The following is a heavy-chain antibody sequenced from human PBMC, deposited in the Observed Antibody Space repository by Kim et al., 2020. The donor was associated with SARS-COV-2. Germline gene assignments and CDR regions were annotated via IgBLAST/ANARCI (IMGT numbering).Heavy chain of an antibody. J-gene: IGHJ6*02. Sequence: GGSLRLSCAASGFTFSSYGMHWVRQAPGKGLEWVAVISYDGSNKYYADSVKGRFTISRDNSKNTLYLQMNSLRAEDTAVYYCAKGYCSGGSCYSGGMDVWGQGTTVTVSS. CDR3: AKGYCSGGSCYSGGMDV. V-gene: IGHV3-30*18. CDR1: GFTFSSYG. CDR2: ISYDGSNK. D-gene: IGHD2-15*01.